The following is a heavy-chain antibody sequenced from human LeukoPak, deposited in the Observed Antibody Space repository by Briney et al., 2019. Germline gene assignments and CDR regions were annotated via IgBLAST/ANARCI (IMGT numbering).Heavy chain of an antibody. CDR3: ARAGAYHFDN. CDR1: GFSFTDYW. V-gene: IGHV3-74*01. D-gene: IGHD3-16*01. J-gene: IGHJ4*02. Sequence: GGSLRLSCAASGFSFTDYWMHWVRQVPGKGLVWVSIINTDTRGTYYADSVKGRFTISRDNAKSILYLQMDSLRAEDTAVYYCARAGAYHFDNWGQGTLVTVSS. CDR2: INTDTRGT.